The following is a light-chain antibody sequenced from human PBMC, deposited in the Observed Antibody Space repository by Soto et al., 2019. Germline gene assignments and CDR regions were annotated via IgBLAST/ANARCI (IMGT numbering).Light chain of an antibody. CDR3: AAWDDSLNGPV. CDR2: GNG. J-gene: IGLJ3*02. Sequence: QSVLTQPPSASGTPGQRVAISCSGSSSNIGSHTVNWYQQLPGTAPKLLIYGNGQRPSGVPDRFSGSKSGTSASLAISGLQSEDEVDYYCAAWDDSLNGPVFGGGTKVTVL. CDR1: SSNIGSHT. V-gene: IGLV1-44*01.